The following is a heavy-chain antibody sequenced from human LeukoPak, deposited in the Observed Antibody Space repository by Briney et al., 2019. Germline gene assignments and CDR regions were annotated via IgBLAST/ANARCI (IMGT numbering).Heavy chain of an antibody. Sequence: GGSLRLSCAASGFAFSGYSMNWVRQAPGKGLEWVSYITSSSSAIYYADSVRGRFTISRDNAKNSLYLQMDSLRAEDTAVYYCARRPIASTDYYYFLDVWGKGTTVTVSS. CDR1: GFAFSGYS. D-gene: IGHD6-13*01. V-gene: IGHV3-21*05. CDR3: ARRPIASTDYYYFLDV. CDR2: ITSSSSAI. J-gene: IGHJ6*03.